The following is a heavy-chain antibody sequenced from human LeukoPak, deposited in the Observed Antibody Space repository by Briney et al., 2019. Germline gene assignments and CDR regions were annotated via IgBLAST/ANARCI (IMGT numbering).Heavy chain of an antibody. Sequence: SETLSLTCTVSGGSISTYYWSWIRQPPGKGLEWIGYIYYSGSTNYNPSLKSRVTISVDTSKNQFSLKLSSVTAADTAVYYCARHNYYSNYGDWFDPWGQGTLVTVSS. CDR1: GGSISTYY. CDR2: IYYSGST. J-gene: IGHJ5*02. V-gene: IGHV4-59*08. CDR3: ARHNYYSNYGDWFDP. D-gene: IGHD4-11*01.